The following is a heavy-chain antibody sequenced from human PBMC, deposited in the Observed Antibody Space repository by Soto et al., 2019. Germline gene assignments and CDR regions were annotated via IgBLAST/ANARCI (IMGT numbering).Heavy chain of an antibody. CDR2: ISGSGGST. CDR3: AKDQQGFGNYDFWIRGSRNPPKPTDY. D-gene: IGHD3-3*01. CDR1: GFTFSSYA. J-gene: IGHJ4*02. V-gene: IGHV3-23*01. Sequence: EVQLLESGGGLVQPGGSLRLSCAASGFTFSSYAMSWVRQAPGKGLEWVSAISGSGGSTYYADSVKGRFTISRDNSKNTLYLQMNSLRAEDTAVYYCAKDQQGFGNYDFWIRGSRNPPKPTDYWGQGTLVTVSS.